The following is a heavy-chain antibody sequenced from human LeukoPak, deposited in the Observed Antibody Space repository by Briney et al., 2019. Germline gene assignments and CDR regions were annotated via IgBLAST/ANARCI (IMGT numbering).Heavy chain of an antibody. J-gene: IGHJ4*02. Sequence: ASVKVSCKVSGYTLTELSMRWVRQAPGKGLEWMGGFDPEDGETIYAQKFQGGVTMTEDTSTDTAYMELSSLRSEDTAVYYCATDGHSSSSYYYNYWGQGTLVTVSS. CDR2: FDPEDGET. CDR3: ATDGHSSSSYYYNY. CDR1: GYTLTELS. V-gene: IGHV1-24*01. D-gene: IGHD6-6*01.